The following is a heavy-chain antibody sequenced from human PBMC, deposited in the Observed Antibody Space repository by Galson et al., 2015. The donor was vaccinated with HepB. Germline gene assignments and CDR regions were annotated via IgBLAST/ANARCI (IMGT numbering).Heavy chain of an antibody. CDR3: AKSTMVQGVIMFDY. D-gene: IGHD3-10*01. Sequence: SLRLSCAASGFTFSSYAMSWVRQAPGKGLEWVSGISGSGGSPYYADSVKGRFTISGDNSKNTLYLQMNSLRAEDTAVYYCAKSTMVQGVIMFDYWGQGTLVTVSS. V-gene: IGHV3-23*01. CDR1: GFTFSSYA. J-gene: IGHJ4*02. CDR2: ISGSGGSP.